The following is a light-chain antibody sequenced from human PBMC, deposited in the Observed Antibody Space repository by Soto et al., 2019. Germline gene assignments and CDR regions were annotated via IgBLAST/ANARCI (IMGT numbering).Light chain of an antibody. V-gene: IGKV3-15*01. CDR1: QSVGSS. J-gene: IGKJ1*01. Sequence: EIVMTQSPATLSVSPGERATLSCRASQSVGSSLAWYQQEPGQAPRLLIYGASTRATGIPARFSGSGSGTEFTLTISSLQSEDFAVYFCQQYKNWPPITFGQGTKVDI. CDR2: GAS. CDR3: QQYKNWPPIT.